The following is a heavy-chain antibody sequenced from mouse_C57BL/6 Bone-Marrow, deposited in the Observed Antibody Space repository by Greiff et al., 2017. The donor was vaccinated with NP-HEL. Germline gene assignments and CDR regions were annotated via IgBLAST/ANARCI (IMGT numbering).Heavy chain of an antibody. Sequence: QVQLQQSGAELVKPGASVKLSCKASGYTFTSYWMQWVKQRPGQGLEWIGEIDPSDSYTNYNQKFKGKATLTVDTSSSTAYMQLSSLTSEDSAVYYCASPHYYGSSSDYWGQGTTLTVSS. V-gene: IGHV1-50*01. CDR1: GYTFTSYW. D-gene: IGHD1-1*01. J-gene: IGHJ2*01. CDR3: ASPHYYGSSSDY. CDR2: IDPSDSYT.